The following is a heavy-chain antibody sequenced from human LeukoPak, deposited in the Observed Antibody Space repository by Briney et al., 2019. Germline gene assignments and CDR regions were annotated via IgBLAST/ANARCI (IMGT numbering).Heavy chain of an antibody. CDR3: ARVYCSSSSCYRSWFDP. V-gene: IGHV4-59*01. CDR1: GRSISSYY. D-gene: IGHD2-2*01. J-gene: IGHJ5*02. Sequence: SETLSLTCTVSGRSISSYYWSWIRHPPGKGLEWIRYIYYGGSTNYKPSLKSRFTISVDTSKNQFYLKLSSVTAADTAVYYCARVYCSSSSCYRSWFDPWGQGTLVTVSS. CDR2: IYYGGST.